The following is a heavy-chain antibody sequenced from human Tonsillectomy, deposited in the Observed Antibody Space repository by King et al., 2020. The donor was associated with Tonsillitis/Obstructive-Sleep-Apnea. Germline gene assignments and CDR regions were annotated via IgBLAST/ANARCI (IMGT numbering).Heavy chain of an antibody. CDR2: INTNTGNP. Sequence: VQLVQSGSELKKPGASVKVSCKASGYTFTDYAINWVRQAPGQGLEWMGWINTNTGNPTYAQGFTGRFVFSLDTSVSTAYLQISSLKAEDTAVYYCAVCGIYDTIGYYPEVLHMGGQGTVVTVSS. CDR1: GYTFTDYA. CDR3: AVCGIYDTIGYYPEVLHM. J-gene: IGHJ3*01. V-gene: IGHV7-4-1*02. D-gene: IGHD3-22*01.